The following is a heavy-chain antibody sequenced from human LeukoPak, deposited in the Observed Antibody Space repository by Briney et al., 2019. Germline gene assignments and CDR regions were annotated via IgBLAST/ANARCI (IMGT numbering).Heavy chain of an antibody. J-gene: IGHJ4*02. V-gene: IGHV3-30*04. CDR1: GFTFSSYA. CDR2: ISYDGSNK. D-gene: IGHD5-18*01. Sequence: QPGGSLRLSCAASGFTFSSYAMHWVRQAPGKGLEWVAVISYDGSNKYYADSVKGRFTISRDNSKNTLYLQMNSLRAEDTAVYYCARNWRGYSYGYEIGGFDYWGQGTLVTVSS. CDR3: ARNWRGYSYGYEIGGFDY.